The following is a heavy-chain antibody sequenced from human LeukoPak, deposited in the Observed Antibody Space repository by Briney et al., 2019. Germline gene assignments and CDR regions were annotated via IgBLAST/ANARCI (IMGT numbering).Heavy chain of an antibody. V-gene: IGHV3-53*01. CDR2: TCQGGST. J-gene: IGHJ4*02. Sequence: GGSLRLSCAVSTFTVASNYMSWVRQTPGKGLVWVSDTCQGGSTYYSDSAKGRFTISRDISKNTLHLQMNNLRVDDTAVYYCARVRDVYNHVFENWGQGTLVTVS. CDR3: ARVRDVYNHVFEN. CDR1: TFTVASNY. D-gene: IGHD5-24*01.